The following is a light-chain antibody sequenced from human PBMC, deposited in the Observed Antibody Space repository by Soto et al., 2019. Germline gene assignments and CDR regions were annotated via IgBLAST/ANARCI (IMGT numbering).Light chain of an antibody. CDR1: QSVSSSY. Sequence: EIVLTQSPGTLSLSPGERATLSCRASQSVSSSYLGWYQQKPGQVPRLLIYGASSRAAGIPDRFSGSGSGTDFTLIISRLEPEDFAMYYCQQYGRSPVTFGQGTKVELK. V-gene: IGKV3-20*01. J-gene: IGKJ1*01. CDR2: GAS. CDR3: QQYGRSPVT.